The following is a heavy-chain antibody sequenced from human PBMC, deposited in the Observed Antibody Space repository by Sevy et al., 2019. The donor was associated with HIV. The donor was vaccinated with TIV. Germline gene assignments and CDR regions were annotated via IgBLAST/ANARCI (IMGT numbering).Heavy chain of an antibody. V-gene: IGHV3-33*01. CDR2: VFMDGTKE. Sequence: GGSLILSCAASGFIFNSYAIHWVRQAPGKGLEWVAVVFMDGTKEFYAESVKGRFTISRDNSKKKVFLQMNSLRDEDTAVYYCVRDHNDSSEYYLIGAYDVWGQGTTVTVSS. J-gene: IGHJ3*01. CDR3: VRDHNDSSEYYLIGAYDV. CDR1: GFIFNSYA. D-gene: IGHD3-22*01.